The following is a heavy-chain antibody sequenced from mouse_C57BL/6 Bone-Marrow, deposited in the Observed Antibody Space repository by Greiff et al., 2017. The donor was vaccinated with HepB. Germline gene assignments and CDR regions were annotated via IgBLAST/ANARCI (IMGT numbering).Heavy chain of an antibody. CDR3: ARNPRYETWFAY. CDR2: IWSGGST. J-gene: IGHJ3*01. CDR1: GFSLTSYG. Sequence: VKLMESGPGLVQPSQSLSITCTVSGFSLTSYGVHWVRQSPGKGLEWLGVIWSGGSTDYNAAFISRLSISKDNSKSQVFFKVNSLQADDTAIYYCARNPRYETWFAYWGQGTLVTVSA. V-gene: IGHV2-2*01. D-gene: IGHD2-3*01.